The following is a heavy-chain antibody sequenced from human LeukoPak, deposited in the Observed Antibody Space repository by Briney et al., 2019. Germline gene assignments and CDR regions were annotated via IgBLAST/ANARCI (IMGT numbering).Heavy chain of an antibody. CDR2: INPDASTK. D-gene: IGHD2-2*01. Sequence: GGSLRLSCAASEFTFTTSWMTWVRQAPGKWLEWLGNINPDASTKNYAASVRGRFTFSRDNAKNSLYLHMSSPRAEDTAIYYCARDRAFSTFDYWGRGTLVTVSS. CDR3: ARDRAFSTFDY. V-gene: IGHV3-7*01. J-gene: IGHJ4*02. CDR1: EFTFTTSW.